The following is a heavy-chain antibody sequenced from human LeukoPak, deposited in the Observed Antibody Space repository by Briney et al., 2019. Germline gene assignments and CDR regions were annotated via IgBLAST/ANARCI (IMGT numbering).Heavy chain of an antibody. CDR2: IKQDGSEK. V-gene: IGHV3-7*01. CDR1: GFTFSRYS. D-gene: IGHD2-2*02. CDR3: ARDYEAGCTSTTCYNRFDY. J-gene: IGHJ4*02. Sequence: GGSLRLSCAASGFTFSRYSMSWVRQAPGKGLEWVTNIKQDGSEKYYVDSVKGRFTISGDNAKNSLYLQMNSLRAEDTAVYYCARDYEAGCTSTTCYNRFDYWGQGTLVTVSS.